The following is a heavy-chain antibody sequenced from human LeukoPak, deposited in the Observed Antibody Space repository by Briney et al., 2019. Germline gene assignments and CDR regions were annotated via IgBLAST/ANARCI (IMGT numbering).Heavy chain of an antibody. CDR3: AKVYNYFYYMDV. CDR2: ISSSSSDI. V-gene: IGHV3-21*01. CDR1: GFTFSSYS. J-gene: IGHJ6*03. Sequence: GGSLRLSCAASGFTFSSYSMNWVRQAPGKGLEWVSSISSSSSDIYYADSLKGRFTISRDNAKNSLYLQMNSLRVEDTAVYHCAKVYNYFYYMDVWGKGTTVTVSS. D-gene: IGHD2-2*02.